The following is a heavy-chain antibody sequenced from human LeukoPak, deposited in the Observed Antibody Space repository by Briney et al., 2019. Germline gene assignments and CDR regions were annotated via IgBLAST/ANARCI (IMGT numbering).Heavy chain of an antibody. J-gene: IGHJ6*03. Sequence: GGSLRLPCAASGFTFDGYGMSWVRQAPGKGLEWVSGINWNGGSTGYADSVKGRFTISRHNAKNSLYLQMNSLRAEDTALYYCARLQQLFYYYYYMDVWGKGTTVTVYS. CDR2: INWNGGST. CDR3: ARLQQLFYYYYYMDV. CDR1: GFTFDGYG. V-gene: IGHV3-20*04. D-gene: IGHD6-13*01.